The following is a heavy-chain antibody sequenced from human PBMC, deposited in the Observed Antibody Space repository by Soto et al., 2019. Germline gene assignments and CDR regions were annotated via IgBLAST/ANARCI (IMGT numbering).Heavy chain of an antibody. CDR2: ISGSGGST. CDR1: GFTFSSYA. J-gene: IGHJ4*02. D-gene: IGHD2-2*01. CDR3: ANLWREVGYCSSTSCPGFDY. V-gene: IGHV3-23*01. Sequence: EVQLLESGGGSVQPGGSLRLSCAASGFTFSSYAMSWVRQAPGKGLEWVSAISGSGGSTYYADSVKGRFTISRDNSKNTLYLQMNSLRAEDTAVYYCANLWREVGYCSSTSCPGFDYWGQGTLVTVSS.